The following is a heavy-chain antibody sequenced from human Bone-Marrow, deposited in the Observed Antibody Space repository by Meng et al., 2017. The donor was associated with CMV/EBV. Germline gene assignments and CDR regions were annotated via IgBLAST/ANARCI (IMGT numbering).Heavy chain of an antibody. J-gene: IGHJ6*02. V-gene: IGHV1-69*10. Sequence: SVKVSCKASGGTFSSYAISWVRQAPGQGLEWMGGIIPILGIANYAQKFQGRVTITADKSTSTAYMELSSLRSEDTAVYYCARGSSIVGASTGSEYCHYWGQGTTVTVSS. D-gene: IGHD1-26*01. CDR1: GGTFSSYA. CDR2: IIPILGIA. CDR3: ARGSSIVGASTGSEYCHY.